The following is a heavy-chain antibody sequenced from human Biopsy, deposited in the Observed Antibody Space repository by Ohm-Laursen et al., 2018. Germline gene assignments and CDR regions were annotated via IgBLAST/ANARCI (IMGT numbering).Heavy chain of an antibody. J-gene: IGHJ4*02. D-gene: IGHD2/OR15-2a*01. Sequence: ASVKVSCKASGYTFTSYDISWVRQAPGQGLEWMGWISPYNDKTSYPPKLQDRVTMTADTSTNTAHMELRSLRPDDTAVYYCARVFCTSTTCYGLLDNWGQETVVTVSS. CDR1: GYTFTSYD. CDR2: ISPYNDKT. V-gene: IGHV1-18*01. CDR3: ARVFCTSTTCYGLLDN.